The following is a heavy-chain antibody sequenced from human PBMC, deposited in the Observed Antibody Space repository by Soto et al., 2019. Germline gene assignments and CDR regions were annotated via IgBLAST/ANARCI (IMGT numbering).Heavy chain of an antibody. CDR2: IYHSGST. J-gene: IGHJ5*02. D-gene: IGHD6-13*01. Sequence: LSLTCAVSGGSISSSNWWTWVRQPPGKGLEWIEKIYHSGSTNYNPSLWSRVTISVDKSKNQFSLKLRSVTAADTAVYFCARSYSSSYLTWFDPWGQGSLVTVSS. V-gene: IGHV4-4*01. CDR3: ARSYSSSYLTWFDP. CDR1: GGSISSSNW.